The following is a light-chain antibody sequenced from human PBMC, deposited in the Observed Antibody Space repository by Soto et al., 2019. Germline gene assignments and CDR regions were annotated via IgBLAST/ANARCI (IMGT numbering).Light chain of an antibody. CDR2: EVS. Sequence: ISCTGTSSDVGGYNYVSWYQQHPGKAPKLMIYEVSNRPSGVSNRFSGSKSGNTASLTISGLQAEDEADYYCSSYTSSSTLLYVFGTGTKVTVL. CDR1: SSDVGGYNY. V-gene: IGLV2-14*01. J-gene: IGLJ1*01. CDR3: SSYTSSSTLLYV.